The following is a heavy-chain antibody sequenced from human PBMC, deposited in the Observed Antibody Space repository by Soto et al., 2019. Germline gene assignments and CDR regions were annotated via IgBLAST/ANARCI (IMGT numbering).Heavy chain of an antibody. Sequence: ANSVMGRFTISRDNSKNTLYLQMNSLRAEDTAVYYCARVGAVAAVDYWGQGTLVTVSS. V-gene: IGHV3-53*01. CDR3: ARVGAVAAVDY. J-gene: IGHJ4*02. D-gene: IGHD6-19*01.